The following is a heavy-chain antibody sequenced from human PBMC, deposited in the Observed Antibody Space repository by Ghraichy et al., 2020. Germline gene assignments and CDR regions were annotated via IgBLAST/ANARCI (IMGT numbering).Heavy chain of an antibody. CDR3: ARIPVTNIWYFDY. J-gene: IGHJ4*02. Sequence: GGSLRLSCAASGFTFSSYEVSWVRQAPGKGLEWVSYISSGGSTIYYADSVKGRFTISRDNAKNSLYLQMNSLRAEDTAVYYCARIPVTNIWYFDYWGQGTLVTVSS. CDR2: ISSGGSTI. V-gene: IGHV3-48*03. D-gene: IGHD4-17*01. CDR1: GFTFSSYE.